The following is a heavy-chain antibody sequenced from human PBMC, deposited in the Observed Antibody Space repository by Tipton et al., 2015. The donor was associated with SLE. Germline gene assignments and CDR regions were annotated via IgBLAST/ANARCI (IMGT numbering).Heavy chain of an antibody. CDR1: GGSISSSY. CDR3: ARGVSSRGAFDY. V-gene: IGHV4-59*01. Sequence: LRLSCTVSGGSISSSYWSWIRQPPGKGLEWMGYIFYTGTTNYNPSLKSRVTISVDTSKKEFSLKMRFVTAADTAVYSCARGVSSRGAFDYWGQGSLVTVSS. J-gene: IGHJ4*02. CDR2: IFYTGTT. D-gene: IGHD6-13*01.